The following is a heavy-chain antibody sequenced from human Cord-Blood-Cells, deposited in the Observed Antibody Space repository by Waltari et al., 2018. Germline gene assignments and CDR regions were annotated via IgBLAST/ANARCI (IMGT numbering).Heavy chain of an antibody. CDR1: GSTFTSYY. D-gene: IGHD3-9*01. J-gene: IGHJ4*02. CDR2: INPSGGST. V-gene: IGHV1-46*01. CDR3: ARGRGDDILTGYYNFDY. Sequence: QVQLVQSGAEVKKPGASVKVSCKASGSTFTSYYMPWVRKPPGQGLEWMGIINPSGGSTSYAQKFQGRVTMTRDTSTSTVYMELSSLRSEDTAVYYCARGRGDDILTGYYNFDYWGQGTLVTVSS.